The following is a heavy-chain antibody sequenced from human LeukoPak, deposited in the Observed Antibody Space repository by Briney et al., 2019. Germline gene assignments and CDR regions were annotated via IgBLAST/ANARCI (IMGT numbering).Heavy chain of an antibody. CDR2: IIPILGIA. Sequence: ASVKVSCKASGGTFSSNAISWVRQAPGQGLEWMGRIIPILGIANYAQKFQGRVTITADKSTSTAYMELSSLRSEDTAVYYCATPPLGHDSSRGDDAFDIWGQGTMVTVSS. CDR3: ATPPLGHDSSRGDDAFDI. J-gene: IGHJ3*02. D-gene: IGHD3-22*01. V-gene: IGHV1-69*04. CDR1: GGTFSSNA.